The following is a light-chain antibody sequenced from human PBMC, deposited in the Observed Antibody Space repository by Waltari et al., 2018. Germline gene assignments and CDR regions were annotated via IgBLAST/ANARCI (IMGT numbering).Light chain of an antibody. CDR1: WSNIVTNA. V-gene: IGLV1-44*01. CDR2: NND. Sequence: QSVLTQPPSASGTPGQSGTIPCSGSWSNIVTNAVNWYPQLPGMAPKLPIHNNDQRPSGVPDRFSGSKSGTSDSLAISGLQSDDEADFYCAAWDDSLNGVVFGGGTRLTVL. J-gene: IGLJ3*02. CDR3: AAWDDSLNGVV.